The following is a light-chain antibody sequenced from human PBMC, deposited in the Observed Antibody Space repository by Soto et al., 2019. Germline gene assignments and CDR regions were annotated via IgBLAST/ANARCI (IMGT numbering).Light chain of an antibody. CDR3: AAWDDSLNGVV. CDR1: SSNIGTNP. Sequence: QSVLTQPPSGTGTPGQRVTISCSGSSSNIGTNPVNWYQQLPGTAPQLLIYTNDQRPSGVPGRFSGSKSGTSASLAISGLQSEDEADSYCAAWDDSLNGVVFGGGTKVTVL. V-gene: IGLV1-44*01. CDR2: TND. J-gene: IGLJ2*01.